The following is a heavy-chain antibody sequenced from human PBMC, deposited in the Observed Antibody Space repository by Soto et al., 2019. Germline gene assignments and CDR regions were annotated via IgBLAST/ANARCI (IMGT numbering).Heavy chain of an antibody. CDR1: GYTFTSYG. J-gene: IGHJ4*02. D-gene: IGHD3-22*01. Sequence: ASVKVSCKASGYTFTSYGISWVRQAPGQGLEWMGWISAYNGNTNYAQKLQGRVTMTTDTSTSTAYMELRSLRSDDTAVYYCARDEYYYDSSGRRKFDYWGQGTLVNVSS. V-gene: IGHV1-18*01. CDR2: ISAYNGNT. CDR3: ARDEYYYDSSGRRKFDY.